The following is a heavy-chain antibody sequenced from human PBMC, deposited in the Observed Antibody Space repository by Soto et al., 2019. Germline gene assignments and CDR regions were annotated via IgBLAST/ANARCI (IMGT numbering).Heavy chain of an antibody. CDR2: ISAYNGNT. D-gene: IGHD3-10*01. V-gene: IGHV1-18*01. J-gene: IGHJ5*02. Sequence: ASVKVSCKASGYTFTSYGISWVRQAPGQGLEWMGWISAYNGNTKYSQKFQGRVTITRDTSASTAYMELSSLRSEDTAVYYCARLGVVRGVYNWFDPWGKGTLVTVSS. CDR3: ARLGVVRGVYNWFDP. CDR1: GYTFTSYG.